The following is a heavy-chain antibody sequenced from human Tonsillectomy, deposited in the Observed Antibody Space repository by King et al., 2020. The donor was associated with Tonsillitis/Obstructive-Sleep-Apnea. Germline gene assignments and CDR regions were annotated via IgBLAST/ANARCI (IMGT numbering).Heavy chain of an antibody. Sequence: VQLLESGGGLVQSGGSLRLSCVASGFTFSSYGMNWVRQAPGKGLEWVSGISGSGGDTYYADSVKGRFTISRDNSKNTLWLQMNSLRAEDTAVYYCAKDLRGYRTVPDDWGKGTLVTVSS. D-gene: IGHD1-1*01. CDR2: ISGSGGDT. CDR1: GFTFSSYG. V-gene: IGHV3-23*01. CDR3: AKDLRGYRTVPDD. J-gene: IGHJ4*02.